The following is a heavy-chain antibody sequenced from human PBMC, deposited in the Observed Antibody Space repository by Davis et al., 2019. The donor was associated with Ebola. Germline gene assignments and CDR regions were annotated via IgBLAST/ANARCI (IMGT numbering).Heavy chain of an antibody. Sequence: HSQTLSLTCAISGDSVSSAGWNWIKQSPSRGLEWLGRTYYKSKWYNDYAVSVKSRITINPDTSKNLFSLQLSSVTPEDTAVYYCASGWLRGRFDPWGQGTLVTVSS. D-gene: IGHD6-19*01. CDR2: TYYKSKWYN. V-gene: IGHV6-1*01. CDR3: ASGWLRGRFDP. CDR1: GDSVSSAG. J-gene: IGHJ5*02.